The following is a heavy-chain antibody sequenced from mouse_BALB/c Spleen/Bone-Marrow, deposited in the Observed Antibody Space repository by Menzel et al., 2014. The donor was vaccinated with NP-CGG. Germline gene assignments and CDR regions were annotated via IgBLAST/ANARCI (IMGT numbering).Heavy chain of an antibody. CDR3: ARGLLRYFAMDY. D-gene: IGHD1-1*01. V-gene: IGHV2-9*02. CDR1: GFSLTSYG. Sequence: VNVVESGPGLVAPSQSLSITCTVSGFSLTSYGVHWVRQPPGKGLEWLGVIWAGGGTNYNSALMSRLSISKDNSKSQVFLKMNSLQTDDTAMYYCARGLLRYFAMDYWGQGTSVTVSS. J-gene: IGHJ4*01. CDR2: IWAGGGT.